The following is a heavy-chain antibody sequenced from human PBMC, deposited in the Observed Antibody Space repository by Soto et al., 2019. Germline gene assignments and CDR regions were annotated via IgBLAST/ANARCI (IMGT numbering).Heavy chain of an antibody. V-gene: IGHV1-69*13. CDR2: IIPIFGTA. J-gene: IGHJ6*02. CDR3: ARDRVVVPAARYYYYYYGMDV. Sequence: ASVKVSCKASGGTFSSYAISWVRQAPGQGLEWMGGIIPIFGTANYAQKFQGRVTITADESTSTAYMELSSLRSEDTAVYYCARDRVVVPAARYYYYYYGMDVWGQGTTVTVSS. CDR1: GGTFSSYA. D-gene: IGHD2-2*01.